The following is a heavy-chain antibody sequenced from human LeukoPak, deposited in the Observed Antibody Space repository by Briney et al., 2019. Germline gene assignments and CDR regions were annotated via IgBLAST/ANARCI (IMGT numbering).Heavy chain of an antibody. Sequence: ASVKVSCKASGYTLSKYDISWVRQAPGQGPEWMGWISVYNGNTYYAPKFQGRVTMTTDTSTSTAYMELRSLRSDDTAIYYCARVDSGRYYGHDYWGQGTLVTVTS. J-gene: IGHJ4*02. V-gene: IGHV1-18*01. CDR2: ISVYNGNT. CDR3: ARVDSGRYYGHDY. D-gene: IGHD1-26*01. CDR1: GYTLSKYD.